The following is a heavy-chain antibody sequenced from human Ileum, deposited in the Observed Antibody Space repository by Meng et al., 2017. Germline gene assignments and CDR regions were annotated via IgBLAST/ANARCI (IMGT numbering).Heavy chain of an antibody. CDR1: GFTFSSYS. J-gene: IGHJ4*02. D-gene: IGHD2-15*01. V-gene: IGHV3-21*01. CDR3: ARGYCSGGSCYSVV. Sequence: GESLKISCAASGFTFSSYSMNWVRQAPGKGLEWVSSISSSSSYIYYADSVKGRFTISRDNAKNSLYLQMNSLRAEDTAVYYCARGYCSGGSCYSVVWGQGTLVTGAS. CDR2: ISSSSSYI.